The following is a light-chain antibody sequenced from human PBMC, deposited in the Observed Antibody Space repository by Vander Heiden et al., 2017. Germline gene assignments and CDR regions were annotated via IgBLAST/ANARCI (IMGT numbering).Light chain of an antibody. V-gene: IGLV1-44*01. CDR1: SSNIGPNN. CDR2: TNS. Sequence: QSVLTPSPSASGTPGQRVTISCSGSSSNIGPNNVNWYRQLPGTAPKLVIHTNSQRPSGVPDRFSGSKSGTSASLAISGLQSEDEDDYYCAVWDDSLNVGVFGGGTKLTVL. CDR3: AVWDDSLNVGV. J-gene: IGLJ3*02.